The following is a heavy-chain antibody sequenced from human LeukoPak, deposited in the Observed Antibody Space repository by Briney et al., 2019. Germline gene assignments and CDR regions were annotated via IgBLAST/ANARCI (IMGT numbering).Heavy chain of an antibody. D-gene: IGHD5-12*01. CDR1: GGSFSGYY. V-gene: IGHV4-34*01. Sequence: PSETLSLTCAVYGGSFSGYYWSWIRQPPGKGLEWIGEINHSGSTNYNPSLKSRVTISVDTSKNQFSLKLSSVTAADTAVYYCAISGYSGYDTYYYFDYWGQGTLVTVSS. CDR3: AISGYSGYDTYYYFDY. J-gene: IGHJ4*02. CDR2: INHSGST.